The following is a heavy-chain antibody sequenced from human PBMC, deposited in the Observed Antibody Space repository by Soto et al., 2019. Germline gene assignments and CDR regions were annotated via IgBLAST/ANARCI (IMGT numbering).Heavy chain of an antibody. J-gene: IGHJ5*02. Sequence: QVQLQESGPGLVKPSQTLSLTCTVSGDSISSNNNYWSWIRQPPGEGLEWIGFISYRGTTSYSPALKSQVAISLDTSKNQFSLSLSSVTAADTAVYYGARGRGYSYGLDPWGQGTLVTVSS. CDR1: GDSISSNNNY. CDR3: ARGRGYSYGLDP. CDR2: ISYRGTT. V-gene: IGHV4-30-4*01. D-gene: IGHD5-18*01.